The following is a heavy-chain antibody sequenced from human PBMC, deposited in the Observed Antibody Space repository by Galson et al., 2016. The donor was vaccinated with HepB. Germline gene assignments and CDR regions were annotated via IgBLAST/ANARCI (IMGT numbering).Heavy chain of an antibody. CDR3: TRQNTYSVCDY. CDR2: IYYSGTT. D-gene: IGHD2-15*01. V-gene: IGHV4-59*08. J-gene: IGHJ4*02. Sequence: ETLSLTCTVSGVSISSYYWSWIRQSPGKAPEWIGYIYYSGTTNSNPSLKSRVTISVDTAKNQFSLKLSSVTAADTAVYSRTRQNTYSVCDYWGQGALVTVSS. CDR1: GVSISSYY.